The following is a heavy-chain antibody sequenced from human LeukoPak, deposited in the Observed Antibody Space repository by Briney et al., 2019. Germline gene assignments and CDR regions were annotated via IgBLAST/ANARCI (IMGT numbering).Heavy chain of an antibody. Sequence: ASVRVSCKASGYSFTNYDITWVRQATGQGLEWMGWMNPNTGMTGFAEKFQGRVTMTRNSSTSSTAYMELRSLGSEDTAVYYCARRRRASGRYSYGMDVWGQGTTVTVSS. J-gene: IGHJ6*02. CDR1: GYSFTNYD. CDR3: ARRRRASGRYSYGMDV. V-gene: IGHV1-8*01. CDR2: MNPNTGMT. D-gene: IGHD3-10*01.